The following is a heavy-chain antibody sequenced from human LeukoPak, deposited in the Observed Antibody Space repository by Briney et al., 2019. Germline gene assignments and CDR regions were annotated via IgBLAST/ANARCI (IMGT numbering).Heavy chain of an antibody. D-gene: IGHD3-10*01. CDR3: ARQRLLWFGESNSGLDY. CDR2: IYYSGST. CDR1: GGSISSYH. Sequence: SETLSLTCTVPGGSISSYHWSWIRQPPGKGLEWIGYIYYSGSTNYNPSLKSRVTMSVDTSKNQFSLKLTSVTAADTAVYYCARQRLLWFGESNSGLDYWGQGTLVTVSS. J-gene: IGHJ4*02. V-gene: IGHV4-59*08.